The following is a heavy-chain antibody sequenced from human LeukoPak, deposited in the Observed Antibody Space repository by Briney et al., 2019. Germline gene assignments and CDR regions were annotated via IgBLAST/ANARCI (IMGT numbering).Heavy chain of an antibody. J-gene: IGHJ4*02. D-gene: IGHD5-12*01. CDR2: IYPRDSDT. Sequence: GESLKISCKGSGYSFSNYWIGWVRQMAGKGLEWMGIIYPRDSDTRYSPSFQGQVTISADKSINTAYLQWSSLKSPDTAVYYCARLGLDIATTMRVDYWGQGTLVTVSS. CDR3: ARLGLDIATTMRVDY. CDR1: GYSFSNYW. V-gene: IGHV5-51*01.